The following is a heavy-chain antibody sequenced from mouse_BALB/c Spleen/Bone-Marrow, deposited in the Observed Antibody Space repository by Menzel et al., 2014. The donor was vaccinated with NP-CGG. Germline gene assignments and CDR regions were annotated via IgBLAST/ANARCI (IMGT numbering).Heavy chain of an antibody. D-gene: IGHD1-1*01. J-gene: IGHJ4*01. CDR3: ARGSYYEGAMDY. Sequence: QVQLQQPGPGLVAPSQSLSITCTVSGFSLTSYGVHWVRQPPGKVPEWLGVIWAGGSTNYNSALMSRLSISKDNSKSQVFLKMNSLQTDDTAMYYCARGSYYEGAMDYWGQGTSVTVSS. CDR2: IWAGGST. CDR1: GFSLTSYG. V-gene: IGHV2-9*02.